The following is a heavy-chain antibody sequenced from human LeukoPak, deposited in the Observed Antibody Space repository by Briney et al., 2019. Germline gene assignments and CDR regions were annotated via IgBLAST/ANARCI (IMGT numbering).Heavy chain of an antibody. V-gene: IGHV4-39*07. Sequence: SETLSLTCTVSGASVSSQNYYWGWVRQPPGKGLEWIGSIHHSDGTNHNASLKSRVTISVDTSKNQFSLKLSSVTAADTAVYYCARAYYDILTGYYKGAHFDYWGQGTLVTVSS. CDR3: ARAYYDILTGYYKGAHFDY. CDR2: IHHSDGT. D-gene: IGHD3-9*01. CDR1: GASVSSQNYY. J-gene: IGHJ4*02.